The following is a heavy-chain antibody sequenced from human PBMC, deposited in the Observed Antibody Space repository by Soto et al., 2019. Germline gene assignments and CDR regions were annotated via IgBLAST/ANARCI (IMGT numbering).Heavy chain of an antibody. J-gene: IGHJ4*02. V-gene: IGHV1-58*01. D-gene: IGHD3-22*01. CDR3: AADLYYYDSSGYSQNFDY. CDR2: IVVGSGNT. Sequence: SVKVSCKASGFTFTSSAVQWVRQARGQRLEWIGLIVVGSGNTNYAQKFQERVTITRDMSTSTDYMELSSLRSEDTAVYYCAADLYYYDSSGYSQNFDYWGQGTLVTVSS. CDR1: GFTFTSSA.